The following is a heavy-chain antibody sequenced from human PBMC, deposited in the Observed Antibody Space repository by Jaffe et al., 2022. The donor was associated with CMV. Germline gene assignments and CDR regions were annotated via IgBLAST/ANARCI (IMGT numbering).Heavy chain of an antibody. V-gene: IGHV3-7*01. J-gene: IGHJ2*01. CDR3: ARWGLGHIVVVTAAWYFDL. CDR2: IKQDGSEK. CDR1: GFTFSSYW. D-gene: IGHD2-21*02. Sequence: EVQLVESGGGLVQPGGSLRLSCAASGFTFSSYWMSWVRQAPGKGLEWVANIKQDGSEKYYVDSVKGRFTISRDNAKNSLYLQMNSLRAEDTAVYYCARWGLGHIVVVTAAWYFDLWGRGTLVTVSS.